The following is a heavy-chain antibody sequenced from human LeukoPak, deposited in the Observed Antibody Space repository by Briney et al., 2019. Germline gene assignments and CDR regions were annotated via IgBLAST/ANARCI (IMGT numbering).Heavy chain of an antibody. V-gene: IGHV4-59*01. J-gene: IGHJ5*02. CDR2: ISYSGTT. D-gene: IGHD1-26*01. Sequence: SETLSLTCSVSGGSLTNYYWTWSRQAPGKGLEWIGYISYSGTTKYNPSLESRVTMSVDTSKNQLSLKLTSVTAADTAVYYCARMAEGGTSWLDPWGQGTQVTVSS. CDR3: ARMAEGGTSWLDP. CDR1: GGSLTNYY.